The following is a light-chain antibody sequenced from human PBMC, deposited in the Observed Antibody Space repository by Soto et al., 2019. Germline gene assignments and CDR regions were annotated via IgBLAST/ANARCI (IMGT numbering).Light chain of an antibody. Sequence: QSALTQPASVSGSPGQSLTISCTGTSSDVGGYNYVSWYQQHPGKAPKLMIYDVSNRPSGVSNRFSGSKSGNTASLTISGLQAEDEADYYCSSYTSSSPLVFGTGTKLTVL. V-gene: IGLV2-14*01. CDR2: DVS. CDR3: SSYTSSSPLV. J-gene: IGLJ1*01. CDR1: SSDVGGYNY.